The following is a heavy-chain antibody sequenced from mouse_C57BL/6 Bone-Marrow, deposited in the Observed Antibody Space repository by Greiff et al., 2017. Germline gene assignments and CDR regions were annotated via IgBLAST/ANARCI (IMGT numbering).Heavy chain of an antibody. CDR2: IDPSDSYT. CDR1: GYTFTSYW. CDR3: ARESLYSSGPFDY. J-gene: IGHJ2*01. V-gene: IGHV1-69*01. Sequence: QVQLQQPGAELVMPGASVKLSCKASGYTFTSYWMHWVKQRPGQGLEWIGEIDPSDSYTNYNQKFKGKSTLTVDKSSSTAYMQLSSLTSEDSAVYYCARESLYSSGPFDYWGQGTTLTVSS. D-gene: IGHD1-1*01.